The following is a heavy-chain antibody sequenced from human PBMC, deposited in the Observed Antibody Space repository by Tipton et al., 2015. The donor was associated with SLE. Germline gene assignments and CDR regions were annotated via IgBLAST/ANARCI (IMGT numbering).Heavy chain of an antibody. CDR3: ARDNFWNRGYYFGGGEDYYYYYMDV. CDR1: GGSISGSSYY. CDR2: IYYSGST. Sequence: TLSLTCTVSGGSISGSSYYWGWIRQPPGKGLEWIGSIYYSGSTYYNPSLKSRVTISVDTSKNQFSLKLSSVTAADTAVYYCARDNFWNRGYYFGGGEDYYYYYMDVWGKGTTVTVSS. V-gene: IGHV4-39*07. D-gene: IGHD3-3*01. J-gene: IGHJ6*03.